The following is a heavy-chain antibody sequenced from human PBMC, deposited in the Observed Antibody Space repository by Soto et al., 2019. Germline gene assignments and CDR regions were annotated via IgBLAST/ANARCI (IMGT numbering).Heavy chain of an antibody. CDR2: ISDNGAT. CDR3: ARGFYDSRGDSSPFDF. CDR1: GEYISANY. D-gene: IGHD3-22*01. J-gene: IGHJ4*02. V-gene: IGHV4-59*01. Sequence: SETLSLTCTVSGEYISANYWNWIRQSPGDGLQWIAFISDNGATNYNPSLESRVTISMDTSKNQFSLKLSSVTAADTALYYCARGFYDSRGDSSPFDFWGQGILVTVSS.